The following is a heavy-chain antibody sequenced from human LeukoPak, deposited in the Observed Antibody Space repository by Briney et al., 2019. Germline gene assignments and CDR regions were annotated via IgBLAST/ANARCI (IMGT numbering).Heavy chain of an antibody. CDR2: IRYDGSNK. Sequence: GGSLRLSCAASGFTFSSYGMHWVRQAPGKGLEWVAFIRYDGSNKYYADSVKGRFTISRDNSKNTLYLQMNSLRAEDTAVYYCAKRVGATTRYYYYYMDVWGKGTTVTVSS. J-gene: IGHJ6*03. V-gene: IGHV3-30*02. CDR1: GFTFSSYG. CDR3: AKRVGATTRYYYYYMDV. D-gene: IGHD1-26*01.